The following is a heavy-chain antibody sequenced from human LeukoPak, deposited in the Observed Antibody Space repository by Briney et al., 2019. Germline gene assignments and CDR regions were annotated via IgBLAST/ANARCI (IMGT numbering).Heavy chain of an antibody. CDR2: FDYGGST. D-gene: IGHD6-13*01. J-gene: IGHJ4*02. CDR3: ASKPLASSIAAVDH. Sequence: PSETLALTCTVSGVSLSSGSHDGGWTRQPPGKGLEWIGCFDYGGSTYYSPSLTSRVTISVDTSKNHLSPKLTSVTSADPSVFFWASKPLASSIAAVDHWGQGTLVTVSS. V-gene: IGHV4-39*01. CDR1: GVSLSSGSHD.